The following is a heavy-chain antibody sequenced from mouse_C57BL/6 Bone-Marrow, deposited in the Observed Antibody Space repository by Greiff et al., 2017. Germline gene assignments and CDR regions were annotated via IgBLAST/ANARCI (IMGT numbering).Heavy chain of an antibody. J-gene: IGHJ4*01. V-gene: IGHV1-19*01. CDR2: INPYNGGT. CDR1: GYTFTDYY. CDR3: ARGDGYYYYYAMDY. D-gene: IGHD2-3*01. Sequence: EVQLQQSGPVLVKPGASVKMSCKASGYTFTDYYMNWVKQSHGKSLEWIGVINPYNGGTSYNQKFKGKATLTVDKSSSTAYMELNSLTSEDSAVYYCARGDGYYYYYAMDYWGQGTSVTVSS.